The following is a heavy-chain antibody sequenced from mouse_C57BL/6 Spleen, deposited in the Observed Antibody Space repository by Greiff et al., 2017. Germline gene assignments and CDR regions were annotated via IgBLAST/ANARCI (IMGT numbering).Heavy chain of an antibody. V-gene: IGHV1-9*01. CDR2: IFPGSGST. CDR1: GYTFTGYW. D-gene: IGHD1-1*01. CDR3: ARGEIYYYGSILYYFDY. Sequence: VQLQQSGAELMKPGASVKLSCKATGYTFTGYWIEWVKQRPGHGLEWIGEIFPGSGSTNYNEKFKGKATFTADTSSNTAYMQLSSLTTEDPAIYYCARGEIYYYGSILYYFDYWGQGTTLTVSS. J-gene: IGHJ2*01.